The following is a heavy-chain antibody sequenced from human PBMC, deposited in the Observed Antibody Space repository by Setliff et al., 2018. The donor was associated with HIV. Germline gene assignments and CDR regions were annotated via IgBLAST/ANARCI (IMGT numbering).Heavy chain of an antibody. CDR1: GFNLYTTA. V-gene: IGHV3-23*01. J-gene: IGHJ4*02. CDR2: IGGPGDII. CDR3: AKGNYRFEY. Sequence: PGGSLRLSCGASGFNLYTTAMTWIRQIPGKGLEWVSSIGGPGDIIFFADSLKGRFTISRDNSKNTIYLQMVSLRAEDTAVYLCAKGNYRFEYWGQGRLVTVSS. D-gene: IGHD3-16*02.